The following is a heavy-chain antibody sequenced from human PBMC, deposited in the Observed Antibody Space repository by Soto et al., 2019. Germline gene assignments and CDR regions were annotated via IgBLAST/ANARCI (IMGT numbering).Heavy chain of an antibody. D-gene: IGHD6-13*01. CDR3: ARGSMAAAGPLYPKFTGDRDYYYGMDV. J-gene: IGHJ6*02. CDR1: GGSFSGYY. Sequence: PSETLSLTSAVYGGSFSGYYWSWIRQPPGKGLEWIGEINHSGSTNYNPSLKSRVTISVDTSKNQFSLKLSSVTAADTAVYYCARGSMAAAGPLYPKFTGDRDYYYGMDVWGQGTTVTVSS. V-gene: IGHV4-34*01. CDR2: INHSGST.